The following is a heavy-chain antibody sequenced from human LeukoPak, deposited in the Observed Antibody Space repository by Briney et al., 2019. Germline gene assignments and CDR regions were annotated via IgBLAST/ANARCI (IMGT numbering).Heavy chain of an antibody. J-gene: IGHJ5*02. CDR1: GFAFSIYW. D-gene: IGHD1-26*01. CDR3: ARGGRGWFDP. V-gene: IGHV3-7*01. Sequence: GGSLRLSCVASGFAFSIYWMTWVRQAPGKGLEWVANINQDGRHRYFVNSVEGRFSISRDNAKNSLYLQIDSLRADDTAVYYCARGGRGWFDPWGQGTLVTVSS. CDR2: INQDGRHR.